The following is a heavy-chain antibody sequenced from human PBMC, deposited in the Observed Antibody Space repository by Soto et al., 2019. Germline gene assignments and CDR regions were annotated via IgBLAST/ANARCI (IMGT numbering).Heavy chain of an antibody. Sequence: SETLSLTCDVSSDSITESYWSWIRQPPGEGLEWIGYIHYRGSLNYSPSLKSRVTMSIDTSKNRVSLELRSVTAADTAVYYCEKVLRGWTLDSWSQGALVTVYS. D-gene: IGHD6-19*01. CDR1: SDSITESY. CDR3: EKVLRGWTLDS. J-gene: IGHJ4*02. V-gene: IGHV4-59*01. CDR2: IHYRGSL.